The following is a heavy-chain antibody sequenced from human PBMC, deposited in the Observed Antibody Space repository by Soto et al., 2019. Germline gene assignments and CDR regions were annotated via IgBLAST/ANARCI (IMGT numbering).Heavy chain of an antibody. CDR2: INAGNGNT. D-gene: IGHD6-25*01. CDR1: GYTFTSYA. J-gene: IGHJ4*02. Sequence: QVQLVQSGAEEKKPGASVKVSCKASGYTFTSYAMQWVRQAPGQRLEWMGWINAGNGNTKYSQKFQGRVTITRDTSASIVYMERSSLRSEDTAVYYCARDQRIAFDYWGQGTLVTVPS. CDR3: ARDQRIAFDY. V-gene: IGHV1-3*05.